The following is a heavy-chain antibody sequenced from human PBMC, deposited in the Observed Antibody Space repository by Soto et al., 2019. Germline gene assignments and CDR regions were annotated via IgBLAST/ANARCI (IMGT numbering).Heavy chain of an antibody. D-gene: IGHD3-9*01. Sequence: GASVKVSCKASGYTFTNYAMHWVRQAPGQRLEWMGWINAGNGNTKYSQKFQGRVTITRDTSASTAYMELSSLRSEDTAVYYCARDTNPIDYCGQRTLVPVSA. CDR1: GYTFTNYA. CDR3: ARDTNPIDY. CDR2: INAGNGNT. V-gene: IGHV1-3*01. J-gene: IGHJ4*02.